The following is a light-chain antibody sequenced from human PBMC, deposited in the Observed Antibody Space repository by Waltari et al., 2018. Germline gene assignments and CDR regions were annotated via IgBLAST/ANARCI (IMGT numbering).Light chain of an antibody. V-gene: IGKV3-11*01. CDR2: DTF. CDR1: QTVQNY. Sequence: EIVLTQSPASLSLSPGERATLSSRASQTVQNYLAWYQQKPGQAPRLLIYDTFARASGIPDRFSGSGSGTDFTLTISSLDPEDFAVYYCQQRKNWPVTFGGGTKVDLK. CDR3: QQRKNWPVT. J-gene: IGKJ4*01.